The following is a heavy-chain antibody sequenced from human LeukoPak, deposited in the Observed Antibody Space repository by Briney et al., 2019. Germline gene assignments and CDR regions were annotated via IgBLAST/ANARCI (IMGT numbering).Heavy chain of an antibody. CDR3: ARSRGFDW. Sequence: GGSLTLSYGASGFTFRTYTMNWVRQAPGKGLEWVSSISSTSSTIYYADSVKGRLTISRDNAKNSLFLQMDSLRDEDTAVYYCARSRGFDWWGEGTLVTVSS. CDR2: ISSTSSTI. CDR1: GFTFRTYT. J-gene: IGHJ4*02. V-gene: IGHV3-48*02.